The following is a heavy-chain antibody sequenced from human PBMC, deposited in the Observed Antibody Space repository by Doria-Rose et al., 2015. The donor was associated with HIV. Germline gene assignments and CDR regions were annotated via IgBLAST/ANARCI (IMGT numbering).Heavy chain of an antibody. CDR2: IFSDDER. CDR1: GVSLSSPGMG. Sequence: QVTLKGSGPALVKPTETLTLTCTVSGVSLSSPGMGVSWIRQPPGKALEWLANIFSDDERSYKTSRQSRLTISRGTSKSQVVLTMTDKDPVDTATYYCARIKSSRWYHKYYFDFWGWEPWSSSPQ. V-gene: IGHV2-26*01. J-gene: IGHJ4*02. D-gene: IGHD6-13*01. CDR3: ARIKSSRWYHKYYFDF.